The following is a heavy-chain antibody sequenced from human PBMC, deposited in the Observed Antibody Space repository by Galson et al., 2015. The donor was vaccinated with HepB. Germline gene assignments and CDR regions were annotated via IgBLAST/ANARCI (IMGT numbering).Heavy chain of an antibody. J-gene: IGHJ6*02. Sequence: SLRLSCAASGFTFSSYAMSWVRQAPGKGLEWVSAISGSGGSTYYADSVKGRFTISRDNSKNTLYLQMNSLRAEDTAVYYCATDIAAAASYGMDVWGQGTTVTVSS. CDR2: ISGSGGST. CDR3: ATDIAAAASYGMDV. D-gene: IGHD6-13*01. V-gene: IGHV3-23*01. CDR1: GFTFSSYA.